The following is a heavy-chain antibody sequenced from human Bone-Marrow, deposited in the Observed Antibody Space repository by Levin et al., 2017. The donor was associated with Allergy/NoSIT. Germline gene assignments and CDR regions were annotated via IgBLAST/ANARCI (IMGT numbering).Heavy chain of an antibody. CDR3: ARDRDYGGNRFDY. CDR1: GFTFSSYW. J-gene: IGHJ4*02. V-gene: IGHV3-74*01. D-gene: IGHD4-23*01. Sequence: PGGSLRLSCTASGFTFSSYWMHWVRQGPGKGLVWVSRINSDGSYTNYADSVKGRFTISRDNAKNTLYLQLNSLRAEDTAVYYCARDRDYGGNRFDYWRQGTLVTVSS. CDR2: INSDGSYT.